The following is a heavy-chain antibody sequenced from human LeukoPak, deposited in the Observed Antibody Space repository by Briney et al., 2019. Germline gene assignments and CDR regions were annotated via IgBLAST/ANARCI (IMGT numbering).Heavy chain of an antibody. Sequence: PSQTLSLTCTVSGGSISSYYWSWIRQPPGKGLEWIGYIYYSGSTNYNPSLKRRVTISVDTSKNQFSLKLSSVTAADTAVYYCARRGLNYDSSGYYCDAFDIWGQGTMVTVSS. CDR1: GGSISSYY. D-gene: IGHD3-22*01. CDR3: ARRGLNYDSSGYYCDAFDI. J-gene: IGHJ3*02. CDR2: IYYSGST. V-gene: IGHV4-59*08.